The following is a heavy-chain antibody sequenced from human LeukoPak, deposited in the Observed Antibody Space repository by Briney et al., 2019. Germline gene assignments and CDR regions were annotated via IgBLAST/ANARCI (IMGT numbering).Heavy chain of an antibody. V-gene: IGHV4-39*07. CDR2: IYFSGGT. J-gene: IGHJ4*02. CDR1: GDSISSSNCY. Sequence: MPSETLSLTCTVSGDSISSSNCYWGWIRQPPGKGLEWIGSIYFSGGTYYNASLKSRVTISVDTSKNQFSLKLSSVTAADTAVYYCARTTYYYDSSGYYTGSHYFDYWGQGTLVTVSS. D-gene: IGHD3-22*01. CDR3: ARTTYYYDSSGYYTGSHYFDY.